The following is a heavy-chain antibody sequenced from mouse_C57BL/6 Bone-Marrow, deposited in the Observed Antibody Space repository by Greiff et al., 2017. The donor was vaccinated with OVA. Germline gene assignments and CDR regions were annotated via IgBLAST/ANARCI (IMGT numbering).Heavy chain of an antibody. V-gene: IGHV5-15*01. D-gene: IGHD1-1*01. CDR1: GFTFSDYG. CDR3: ARLDYYGSSYGYWYFDV. J-gene: IGHJ1*03. Sequence: EVQLVESGGGLVQPGGSLKLSCAASGFTFSDYGMSWVRQAPRKGPEWVAFISNLAYSIYYADTVTGRFTISRENAKNTLYLEMSSLRSEDTAMYYCARLDYYGSSYGYWYFDVWGTGTTVTVSS. CDR2: ISNLAYSI.